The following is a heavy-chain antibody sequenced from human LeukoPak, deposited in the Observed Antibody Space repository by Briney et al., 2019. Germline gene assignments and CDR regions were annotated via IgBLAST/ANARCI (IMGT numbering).Heavy chain of an antibody. CDR1: GFTFNNAW. V-gene: IGHV3-15*01. D-gene: IGHD3-10*01. Sequence: GGSLRLSCAASGFTFNNAWMSWVRQAPGKGLEWVGRIKSRTDGGTTAYAAPVKGRFTISRDDSKNTLYLQMNSLKTEDTAVYYCTTYYYGSGSYYNPGAFDIWGQGTMVTVSS. CDR3: TTYYYGSGSYYNPGAFDI. CDR2: IKSRTDGGTT. J-gene: IGHJ3*02.